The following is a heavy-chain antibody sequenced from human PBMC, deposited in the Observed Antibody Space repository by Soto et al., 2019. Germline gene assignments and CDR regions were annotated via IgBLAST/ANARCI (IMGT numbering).Heavy chain of an antibody. CDR1: GGTFSSYA. CDR3: ARNYGSGSSRYYGKVL. D-gene: IGHD3-10*01. J-gene: IGHJ6*02. CDR2: IIPIFGTA. Sequence: SVKVSCKASGGTFSSYAISWVRQAPGQGLEWMGGIIPIFGTANYAQKFQGRVTITADESTSTAYMELSSLRSEDTAVYYCARNYGSGSSRYYGKVLWVPGTSVTVSS. V-gene: IGHV1-69*13.